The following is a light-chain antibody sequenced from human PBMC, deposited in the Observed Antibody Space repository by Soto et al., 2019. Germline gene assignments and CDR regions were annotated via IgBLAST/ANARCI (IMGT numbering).Light chain of an antibody. Sequence: QSALTQPASVSGSPGQSITISCTGTSSDVGGYKFVSWYQQHPGKAPKLMIYEVSNRPSGVSSRFSGSKCGNTASLTISGLQAEDEADYYCGSYTGSIYVFGPGTKLTVL. CDR2: EVS. J-gene: IGLJ1*01. V-gene: IGLV2-14*01. CDR1: SSDVGGYKF. CDR3: GSYTGSIYV.